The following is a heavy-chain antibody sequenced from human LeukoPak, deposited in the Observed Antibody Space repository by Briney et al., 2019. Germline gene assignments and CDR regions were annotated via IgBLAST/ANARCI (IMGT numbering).Heavy chain of an antibody. CDR3: ARAYHIGAPPDY. CDR1: GGSISSSSYY. V-gene: IGHV4-61*05. J-gene: IGHJ4*02. D-gene: IGHD5-12*01. Sequence: SETLSLTCTVSGGSISSSSYYWGWIRQPPGKGLEWIGYIYYSGSTNYNPSLKSRVTISVDTSKNQFSLKLSSVTAADTAVYYCARAYHIGAPPDYWGQGTLVTVSS. CDR2: IYYSGST.